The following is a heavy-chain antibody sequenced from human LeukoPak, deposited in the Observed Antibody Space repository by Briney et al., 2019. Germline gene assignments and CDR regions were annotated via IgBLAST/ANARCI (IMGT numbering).Heavy chain of an antibody. J-gene: IGHJ4*02. CDR3: AKDKSRTMIVVVIGH. CDR1: GFTFSSYA. V-gene: IGHV3-23*01. D-gene: IGHD3-22*01. Sequence: PGGSLRLSCAASGFTFSSYAMSWGRQAPGKGLEWVSAISGSGGSTYYADSVKGRFTISRDNSKNTLYLQMNSLRAEDTAVYYCAKDKSRTMIVVVIGHWGQGTLVTVSS. CDR2: ISGSGGST.